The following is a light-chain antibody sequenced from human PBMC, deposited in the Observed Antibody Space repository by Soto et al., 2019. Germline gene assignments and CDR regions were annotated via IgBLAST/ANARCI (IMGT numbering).Light chain of an antibody. J-gene: IGKJ4*01. CDR2: DAS. CDR3: TQFNSYPLT. V-gene: IGKV1-13*02. CDR1: KGISSA. Sequence: AIPLTQSPSSLSASVGDRVTITCRASKGISSALAWYQQKPGKVPKLLIYDASSVETGIPSRVSGSGSGTDFTLTISTLQPEEFASDYGTQFNSYPLTFGGGTKVEIK.